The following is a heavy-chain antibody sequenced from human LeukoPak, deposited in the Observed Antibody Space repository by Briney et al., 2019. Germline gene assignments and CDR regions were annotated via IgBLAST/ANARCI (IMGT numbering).Heavy chain of an antibody. CDR1: GFAFSNYA. D-gene: IGHD3-10*01. CDR2: ITDSGRKT. J-gene: IGHJ4*02. CDR3: AKITKATTPNY. Sequence: PGGSLRLSCAVSGFAFSNYAMSWVRQASGKGLEWVSGITDSGRKTYYADSVKGRFSISRDNSKNTVYLQMSDLRAEDTAVYYCAKITKATTPNYWGQGTLVTVSS. V-gene: IGHV3-23*01.